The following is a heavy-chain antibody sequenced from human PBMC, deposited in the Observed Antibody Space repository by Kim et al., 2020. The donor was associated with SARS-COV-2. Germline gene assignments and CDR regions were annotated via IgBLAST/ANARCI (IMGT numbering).Heavy chain of an antibody. J-gene: IGHJ3*01. V-gene: IGHV6-1*01. Sequence: SQTLSLTCAISGDSVSSNSVTWDWIRQSPSRGLEWLGRTYYRSGWHNDYAESVKRRITVDPDTSKNRFSLHLNSVTPEDTALYYCARGNKGAFDVWGQGT. CDR1: GDSVSSNSVT. CDR2: TYYRSGWHN. CDR3: ARGNKGAFDV.